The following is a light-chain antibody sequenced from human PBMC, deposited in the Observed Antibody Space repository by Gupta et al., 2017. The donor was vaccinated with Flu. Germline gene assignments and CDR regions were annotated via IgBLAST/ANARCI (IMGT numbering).Light chain of an antibody. CDR2: SAS. J-gene: IGKJ1*01. V-gene: IGKV1-39*01. Sequence: DIQMTQSPSSLSASLGDRVTITCRASQLISRYLNWYQQKPGKAPKLLIRSASNLQNGVPSRFRGSGSGTDFTLTISSLEPDDFATYYCQRSDSRPWTFGQGTTVDVK. CDR3: QRSDSRPWT. CDR1: QLISRY.